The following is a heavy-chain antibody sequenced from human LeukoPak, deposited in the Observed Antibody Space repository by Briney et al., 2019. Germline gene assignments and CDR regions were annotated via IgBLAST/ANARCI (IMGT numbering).Heavy chain of an antibody. CDR3: ARGRSSYYDSSGYGIFDY. V-gene: IGHV4-34*01. J-gene: IGHJ4*02. CDR2: INHSGST. CDR1: GGSFSGYY. Sequence: SETLSLTCVVYGGSFSGYYWSWIRQPPGKGLEWIGEINHSGSTNYNPSLKSRVTISVDTSKNQFSLELSSVTAADTAVYYCARGRSSYYDSSGYGIFDYWGQGTLVTVSS. D-gene: IGHD3-22*01.